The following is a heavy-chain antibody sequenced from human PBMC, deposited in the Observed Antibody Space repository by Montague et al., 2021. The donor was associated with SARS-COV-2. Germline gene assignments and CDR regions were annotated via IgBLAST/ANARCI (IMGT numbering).Heavy chain of an antibody. Sequence: SETLSLTCTVSGGSISSYYWSWIRQPPGKGLEWIGYIYYSGSTNYNPSLKSRVTISVDTSKNQFSLKLSSVTAADTAVYYCARLGRGYSYAQSAFDLWGQGTMVTVSS. D-gene: IGHD5-18*01. CDR3: ARLGRGYSYAQSAFDL. CDR2: IYYSGST. V-gene: IGHV4-59*08. J-gene: IGHJ3*01. CDR1: GGSISSYY.